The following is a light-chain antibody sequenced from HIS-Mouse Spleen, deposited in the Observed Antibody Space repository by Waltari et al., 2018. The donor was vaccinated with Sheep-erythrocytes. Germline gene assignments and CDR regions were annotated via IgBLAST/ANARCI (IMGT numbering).Light chain of an antibody. V-gene: IGKV1-9*01. CDR2: AAS. Sequence: DIQLTQSPSFLSASVGYRVTITCRASQGISSYLAWYQQKPGKAPKLLIYAASTLQSGVPSRFSGSGSGTEFTLTISSLQPEDFATYYCQQLNSYPSTFGPGTKVDIK. CDR1: QGISSY. CDR3: QQLNSYPST. J-gene: IGKJ3*01.